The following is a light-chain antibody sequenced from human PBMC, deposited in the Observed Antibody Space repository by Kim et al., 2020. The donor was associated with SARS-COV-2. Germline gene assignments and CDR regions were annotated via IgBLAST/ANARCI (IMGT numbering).Light chain of an antibody. CDR2: DVS. Sequence: QSALTQPPSASGSPGQSVTISCTGSYNDIGRYDYVSWYQSHPGRAPKLMIYDVSRRPSGVPDRFSGSKSGNTASLTVSGLQAEDEADYYCSSYTGSNTLTFGGGTQLTVL. V-gene: IGLV2-8*01. CDR1: YNDIGRYDY. J-gene: IGLJ2*01. CDR3: SSYTGSNTLT.